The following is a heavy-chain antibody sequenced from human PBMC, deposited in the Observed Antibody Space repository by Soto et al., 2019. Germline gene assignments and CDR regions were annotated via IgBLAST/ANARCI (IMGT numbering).Heavy chain of an antibody. J-gene: IGHJ5*02. D-gene: IGHD3-3*01. Sequence: PSETLSLTCTVSGGSISSGDYYWSRIRQPPGKGLEWIGYIYYSGSTYYNPSLKSRVTISVDTSKNQFSLKLSSVTAADTPVYYCARGVRSTIFGVVMWFDPWGQGTLVTVSS. CDR2: IYYSGST. CDR1: GGSISSGDYY. CDR3: ARGVRSTIFGVVMWFDP. V-gene: IGHV4-30-4*01.